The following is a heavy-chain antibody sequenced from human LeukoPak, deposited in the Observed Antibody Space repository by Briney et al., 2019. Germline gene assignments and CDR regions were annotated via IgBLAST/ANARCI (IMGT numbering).Heavy chain of an antibody. CDR1: GGTFSSYA. V-gene: IGHV1-69*13. J-gene: IGHJ4*02. D-gene: IGHD3-3*01. Sequence: ASVKVSCKASGGTFSSYAISWVRQAPGQGLEWTGGIIPIFGTANYAQKFQGRVTITADESTSTAYMELSSLRSEDTAVYYCARFSGMRFLEWLFLDYWGQGTLVTVSS. CDR3: ARFSGMRFLEWLFLDY. CDR2: IIPIFGTA.